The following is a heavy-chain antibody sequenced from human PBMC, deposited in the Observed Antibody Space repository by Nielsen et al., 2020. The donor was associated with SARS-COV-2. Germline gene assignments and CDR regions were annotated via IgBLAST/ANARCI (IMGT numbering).Heavy chain of an antibody. V-gene: IGHV3-74*01. Sequence: GESLKISCVASGITFSTYAMSWVRQAPGKGLVWVARINNDGSATNYGDSVTGRFAISRDNARHTVYLQMNRLGAEDTAVYYCACRQDGYNYDTFWGQGTLVTVSS. J-gene: IGHJ4*02. D-gene: IGHD5-24*01. CDR1: GITFSTYA. CDR3: ACRQDGYNYDTF. CDR2: INNDGSAT.